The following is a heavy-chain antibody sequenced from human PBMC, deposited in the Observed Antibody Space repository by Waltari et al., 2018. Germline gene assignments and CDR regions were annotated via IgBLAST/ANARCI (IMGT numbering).Heavy chain of an antibody. CDR1: GFTVSSNY. J-gene: IGHJ4*02. D-gene: IGHD5-12*01. CDR3: ARALDGYNPLPDY. CDR2: IYSGGST. V-gene: IGHV3-53*01. Sequence: EVQLVESGGGLIQPGGSLRLSCAASGFTVSSNYMSWVRQAPGKGLEWVSVIYSGGSTYYADSVKGRFTISRDNSKNTLYLQMNSLRAEDTAVYYCARALDGYNPLPDYWGQGTLVTVSS.